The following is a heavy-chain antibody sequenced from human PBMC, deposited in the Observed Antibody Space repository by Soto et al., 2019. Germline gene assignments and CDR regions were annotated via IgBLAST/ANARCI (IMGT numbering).Heavy chain of an antibody. V-gene: IGHV3-49*03. CDR2: IRSKAYGGTT. J-gene: IGHJ5*02. Sequence: GVSLRLSCTASGFTFGDYAMSWFRQAPGKGLEWVGFIRSKAYGGTTEYAASVKGRFTISRDDSKSIAYLQMNSLKTEDTAVYYSTTADSPGWFDHWGQGTLVTGSS. CDR1: GFTFGDYA. CDR3: TTADSPGWFDH. D-gene: IGHD2-15*01.